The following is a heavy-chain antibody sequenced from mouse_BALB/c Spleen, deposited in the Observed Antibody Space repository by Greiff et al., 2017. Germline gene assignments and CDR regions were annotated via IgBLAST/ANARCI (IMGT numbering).Heavy chain of an antibody. CDR1: GFTFNTYA. CDR3: VRHGANWEAWFAY. Sequence: EVMLVESGGGLVQPKGSLKLSCAASGFTFNTYAMNWVRQAPGKGLEWVARIRSKSNNYATYYADSVKDRFTISRDDSQSMLYLQMNNLKTEDTAMYYCVRHGANWEAWFAYWGQGTLVTVSA. D-gene: IGHD4-1*01. CDR2: IRSKSNNYAT. J-gene: IGHJ3*01. V-gene: IGHV10-1*02.